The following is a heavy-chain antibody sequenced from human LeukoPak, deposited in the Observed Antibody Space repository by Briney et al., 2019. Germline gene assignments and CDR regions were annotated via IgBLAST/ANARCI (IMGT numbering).Heavy chain of an antibody. Sequence: GGCLRLSCAASGFTFSSYAVHWVRQAPGKGLEWVAVISYDGSHKYYADSVKGRLTISRDNSKNTPYLQMNSLRAEDTAVYYCAREGSSTWSSFDYWGQGTLVTVSS. V-gene: IGHV3-30-3*01. CDR2: ISYDGSHK. D-gene: IGHD6-13*01. CDR1: GFTFSSYA. CDR3: AREGSSTWSSFDY. J-gene: IGHJ4*02.